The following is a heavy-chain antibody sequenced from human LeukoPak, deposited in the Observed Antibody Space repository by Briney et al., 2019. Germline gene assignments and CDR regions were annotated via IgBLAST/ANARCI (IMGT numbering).Heavy chain of an antibody. CDR1: GGSISSGSYY. CDR3: ARGQGKYGGNSEKDY. D-gene: IGHD4-23*01. J-gene: IGHJ4*02. V-gene: IGHV4-61*02. Sequence: QTSQTLSLTCTVSGGSISSGSYYWSWIRQPAGKGLEWIGRIYTSGSTNYNPSLKSRVTMSVDTSKNQFSLKLSSVTAADTAVYYCARGQGKYGGNSEKDYWGQGTLVTVSS. CDR2: IYTSGST.